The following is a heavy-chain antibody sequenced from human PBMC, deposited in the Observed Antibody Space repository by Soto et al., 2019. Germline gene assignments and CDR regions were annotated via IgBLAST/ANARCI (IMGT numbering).Heavy chain of an antibody. CDR2: IYYSGST. Sequence: KTSETLSLSCTVSGGSISSYYWSWIRQPPGKGLEWIGYIYYSGSTNYNPSLKSRVTISVDTSKNQFSLKLSSVTAADTAVYYCARERGYYDFWRASGGWFDPWGQGTLVTVSS. V-gene: IGHV4-59*01. CDR3: ARERGYYDFWRASGGWFDP. J-gene: IGHJ5*02. D-gene: IGHD3-3*01. CDR1: GGSISSYY.